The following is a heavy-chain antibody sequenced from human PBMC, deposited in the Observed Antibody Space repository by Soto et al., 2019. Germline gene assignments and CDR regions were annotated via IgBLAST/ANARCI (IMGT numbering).Heavy chain of an antibody. J-gene: IGHJ6*02. CDR1: GFTFSSYG. V-gene: IGHV3-15*01. CDR2: IWYDGGTT. D-gene: IGHD3-3*01. Sequence: GGSLRLSCAASGFTFSSYGMHWVRQAPGKGLEWVAVIWYDGGTTDYAAPVKGRFTISRDDSKNTLYLQMNSLKTEDTAVYYCTTGTIFGVVPSLYYYYGMDVWGQGPTVTVSS. CDR3: TTGTIFGVVPSLYYYYGMDV.